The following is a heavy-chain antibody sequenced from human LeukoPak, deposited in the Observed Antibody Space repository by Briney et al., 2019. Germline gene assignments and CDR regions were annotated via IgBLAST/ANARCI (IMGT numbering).Heavy chain of an antibody. CDR3: ARGPRDGYNPLAY. CDR1: GSTFSSHV. V-gene: IGHV3-74*01. CDR2: INGDGSIT. D-gene: IGHD5-24*01. J-gene: IGHJ4*02. Sequence: GGSLRLSCAASGSTFSSHVVYWVRQAPGKGLEWVSRINGDGSITNYADSVKGRFTISRDNAKNTLYLQMNSLTVDDTAVYYCARGPRDGYNPLAYWGQGTLVTVSS.